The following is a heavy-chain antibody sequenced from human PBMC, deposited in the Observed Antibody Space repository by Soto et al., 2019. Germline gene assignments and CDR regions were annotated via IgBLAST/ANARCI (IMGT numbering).Heavy chain of an antibody. CDR3: STDEGE. D-gene: IGHD3-16*01. Sequence: EVQLVESGGGLVKPGGSLRLSCAASGFNFSNGWMSWVRQAPGKGLEWVGRIKSKVHGETTDYAAHVKGRFTISRDDSKNTLYLQMHSLQTEDTAVYYCSTDEGEWGQVTLVTVSS. CDR2: IKSKVHGETT. J-gene: IGHJ4*02. V-gene: IGHV3-15*05. CDR1: GFNFSNGW.